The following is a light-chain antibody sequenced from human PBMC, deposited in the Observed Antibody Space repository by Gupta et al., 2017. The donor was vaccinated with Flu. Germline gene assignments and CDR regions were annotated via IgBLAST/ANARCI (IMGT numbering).Light chain of an antibody. CDR1: SSDVGGYNY. CDR2: DVS. CDR3: CSYAGSSWV. Sequence: QSALTQPRSVSGSPGQSVTISCTGTSSDVGGYNYVSWYQQHPGKAPKLMIYDVSKRPSGVPDRFSCSTSGTTASLTISGLQAEDEADYYCCSYAGSSWVFGGGTKLTVL. V-gene: IGLV2-11*01. J-gene: IGLJ3*02.